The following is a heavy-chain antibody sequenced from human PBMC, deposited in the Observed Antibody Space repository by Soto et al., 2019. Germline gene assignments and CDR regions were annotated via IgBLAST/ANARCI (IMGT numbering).Heavy chain of an antibody. CDR1: GFTFSSYA. CDR2: ISSNGGST. V-gene: IGHV3-64D*06. CDR3: VTCREAKGWFAYGSGAQTPFDY. Sequence: HPGGFLRLSCSASGFTFSSYAMHWVRQAPGKGLEYVSAISSNGGSTYYADSVKGRFTISRDNSKNTLYLQMSSLRAEDTAVYYCVTCREAKGWFAYGSGAQTPFDYWGQGTLVTVSS. J-gene: IGHJ4*02. D-gene: IGHD3-10*01.